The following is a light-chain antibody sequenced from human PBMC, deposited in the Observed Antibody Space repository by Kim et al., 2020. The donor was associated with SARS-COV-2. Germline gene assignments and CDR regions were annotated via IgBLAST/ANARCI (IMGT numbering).Light chain of an antibody. J-gene: IGLJ2*01. CDR3: NSRDSSGNHVV. CDR1: SLRSYY. V-gene: IGLV3-19*01. Sequence: SSELTQEPAVSVALGQTVRITCQGDSLRSYYASWYQQKPGQAPVLVIYGKNNRPSGIPDRFSGSSSGNTASLTITGAQAEDEADYYCNSRDSSGNHVVFGGGTQLTAL. CDR2: GKN.